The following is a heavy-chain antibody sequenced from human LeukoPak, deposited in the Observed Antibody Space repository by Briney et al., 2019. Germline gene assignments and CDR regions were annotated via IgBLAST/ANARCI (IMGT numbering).Heavy chain of an antibody. CDR2: INHSGST. CDR1: GGSFSGYY. D-gene: IGHD6-13*01. Sequence: SETLSLTCAVYGGSFSGYYWSWIRQPPGKGLEWIGEINHSGSTNYNPSLKSRVTISVDTSKNQFSLKLSSVTAADTAVYYCARRRHSSSWSLGMNYWGQGTLVTVSS. CDR3: ARRRHSSSWSLGMNY. V-gene: IGHV4-34*01. J-gene: IGHJ4*02.